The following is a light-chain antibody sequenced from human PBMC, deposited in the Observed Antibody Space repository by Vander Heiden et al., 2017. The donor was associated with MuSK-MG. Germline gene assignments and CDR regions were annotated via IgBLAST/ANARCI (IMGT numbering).Light chain of an antibody. CDR3: QAWDSSTADVV. V-gene: IGLV3-1*01. J-gene: IGLJ2*01. CDR1: KLGDKY. CDR2: QDS. Sequence: SYELTQPPSDSVSPGQTASITCSGDKLGDKYACWYQQKPGQSPVLVIYQDSKRPSGIPERFSGSNSGNTATLTISGTQAMDEADYYCQAWDSSTADVVFGGGTKLTVL.